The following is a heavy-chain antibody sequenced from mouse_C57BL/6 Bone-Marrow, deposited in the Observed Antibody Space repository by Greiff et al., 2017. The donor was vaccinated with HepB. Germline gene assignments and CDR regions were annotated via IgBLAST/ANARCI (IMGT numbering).Heavy chain of an antibody. Sequence: VQLKESGGGLVQPGGSLSLSCAASGFTFTDYYMSWVRQPPGKALEWLGFIRNKANGYTTEYSASGKGRFTISSDNSKSFLYLLINALRAEYSANYYCAESRSACFAYWGQGTLVTVSA. V-gene: IGHV7-3*01. J-gene: IGHJ3*01. CDR1: GFTFTDYY. CDR2: IRNKANGYTT. CDR3: AESRSACFAY.